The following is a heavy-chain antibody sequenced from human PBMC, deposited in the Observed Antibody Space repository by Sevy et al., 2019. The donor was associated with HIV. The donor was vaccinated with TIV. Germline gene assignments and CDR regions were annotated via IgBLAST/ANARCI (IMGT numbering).Heavy chain of an antibody. D-gene: IGHD2-15*01. CDR3: VKEGGGEGGDH. Sequence: GGSLRLSCAASGFSYSSYGMHWVRQAPGKGLEWVAYIQYDGSNKEYADSVKGRFTISRDNSKNTLDLQMNSLRVEDTAVYYCVKEGGGEGGDHWGLGTLVTVSS. J-gene: IGHJ4*02. CDR2: IQYDGSNK. CDR1: GFSYSSYG. V-gene: IGHV3-30*02.